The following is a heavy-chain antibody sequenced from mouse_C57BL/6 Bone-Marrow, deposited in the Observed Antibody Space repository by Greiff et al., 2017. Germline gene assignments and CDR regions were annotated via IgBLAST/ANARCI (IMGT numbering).Heavy chain of an antibody. CDR1: GYTFTSYW. Sequence: VQLQQPGAELVKPGASVKVSCKASGYTFTSYWMHWVKQRPGQGLEWIGRIHPSDSDTNYNQKFKGKATLTVAKSSSTAYMQLSSLTSEDSAVYYCAIPPPCYWYFDVWGTGTTVTVSS. CDR2: IHPSDSDT. V-gene: IGHV1-74*01. J-gene: IGHJ1*03. CDR3: AIPPPCYWYFDV.